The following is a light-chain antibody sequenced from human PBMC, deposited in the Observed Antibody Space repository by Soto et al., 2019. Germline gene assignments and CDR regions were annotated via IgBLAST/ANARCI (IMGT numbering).Light chain of an antibody. Sequence: SAFAYASGNLSGFGVARDDLSCRAIQSVSSSYLAWYQQRPGQAPRLLIYGASSRAPGIPDRFSGSGSGTDFTLTISRLEPEHFAVYYCQQYGSSPPITCGQGTRLEIK. V-gene: IGKV3-20*01. CDR1: QSVSSSY. CDR2: GAS. CDR3: QQYGSSPPIT. J-gene: IGKJ5*01.